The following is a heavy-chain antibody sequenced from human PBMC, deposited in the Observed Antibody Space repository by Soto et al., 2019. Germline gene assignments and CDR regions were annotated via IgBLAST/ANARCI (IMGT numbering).Heavy chain of an antibody. J-gene: IGHJ4*02. CDR1: GGSINSAGYY. CDR2: IYYSRRT. CDR3: ARVSGYYDSSGYIDY. D-gene: IGHD3-22*01. Sequence: SETLSLTCNVSGGSINSAGYYWSWIRQHPGKGLEWIGYIYYSRRTYYNPSLKSRVTISIGTSKTQFSLKLSSVTAADTAVYYCARVSGYYDSSGYIDYWGQGTLVTVSS. V-gene: IGHV4-31*02.